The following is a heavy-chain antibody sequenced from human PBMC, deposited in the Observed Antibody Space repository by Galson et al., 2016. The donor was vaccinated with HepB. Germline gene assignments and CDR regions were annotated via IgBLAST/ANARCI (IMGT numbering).Heavy chain of an antibody. D-gene: IGHD2-2*01. J-gene: IGHJ3*02. CDR2: IYAPGHT. V-gene: IGHV3-53*01. CDR3: AYHDI. Sequence: SLRLSCAAAGFTVSSVYMSWGRQTPGKGLEWVSFIYAPGHTDYRDSVKGRFTISRDDLKNTVYLQMNSLRVEDTALYYCAYHDIWGQGTMVTVPS. CDR1: GFTVSSVY.